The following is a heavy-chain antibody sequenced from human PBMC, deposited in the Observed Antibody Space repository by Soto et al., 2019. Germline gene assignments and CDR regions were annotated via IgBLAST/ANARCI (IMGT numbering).Heavy chain of an antibody. V-gene: IGHV4-39*01. D-gene: IGHD2-2*01. J-gene: IGHJ3*02. CDR2: MYYSGST. CDR3: ARLSPIVVVPAAVAFDI. Sequence: QLRLQESGPGLVKPSETLSLTCTVSGGSISSSSYYWGWIRQPPGKGLEWIGSMYYSGSTYYNPSLKSRVTISVHTSKNQFSLNLSSVTAADTAVYYCARLSPIVVVPAAVAFDIWGQGTMVTISS. CDR1: GGSISSSSYY.